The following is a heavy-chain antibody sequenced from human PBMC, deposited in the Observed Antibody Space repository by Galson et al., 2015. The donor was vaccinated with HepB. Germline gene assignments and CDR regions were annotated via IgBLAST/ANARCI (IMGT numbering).Heavy chain of an antibody. V-gene: IGHV3-30-3*01. CDR1: GFTFSSYA. J-gene: IGHJ4*02. CDR3: ARVTTGYNYEYYFDY. Sequence: SLRLSCAASGFTFSSYAMHWVRQAPGKGLEWVAVISYDGSNKYYADSVKGRFTTSRDNSKNTLYLQMNSLRAEDTAVYYCARVTTGYNYEYYFDYWGQGTLITVSS. D-gene: IGHD5-24*01. CDR2: ISYDGSNK.